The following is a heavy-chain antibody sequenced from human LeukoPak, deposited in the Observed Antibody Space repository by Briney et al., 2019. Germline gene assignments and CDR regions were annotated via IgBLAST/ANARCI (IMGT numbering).Heavy chain of an antibody. CDR2: MNTNSGNT. CDR1: GYTFTTYN. J-gene: IGHJ4*02. Sequence: ASVKVSCKASGYTFTTYNINWVRQATGQGLEWMGWMNTNSGNTAYAQNFQGRVTITRDTSITTAYMELSSLRSEDTAVYYCALISYCTSITCYFLDYWGQGTLVTVSS. CDR3: ALISYCTSITCYFLDY. V-gene: IGHV1-8*03. D-gene: IGHD2-2*01.